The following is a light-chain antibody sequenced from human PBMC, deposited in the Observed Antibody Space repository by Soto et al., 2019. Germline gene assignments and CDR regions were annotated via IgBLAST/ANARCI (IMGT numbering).Light chain of an antibody. CDR1: SSNIWADYD. J-gene: IGLJ1*01. Sequence: WVMTQPPLASVAPGHRLTISCTGSSSNIWADYDVHWYQQLPGTAPKLLIYANSNRPSGVLDRFSGSKSGISASLAITGLQADDEDDYYCQSYESSSLSGFVFGSGTKVTVL. CDR3: QSYESSSLSGFV. CDR2: ANS. V-gene: IGLV1-40*01.